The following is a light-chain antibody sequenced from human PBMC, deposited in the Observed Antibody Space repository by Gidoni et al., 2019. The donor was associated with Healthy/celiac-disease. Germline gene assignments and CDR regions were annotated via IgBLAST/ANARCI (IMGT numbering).Light chain of an antibody. CDR1: SGYSNYK. CDR2: VGTGGIVG. CDR3: GADHGSGRRV. J-gene: IGLJ3*02. V-gene: IGLV9-49*01. Sequence: QPVLTQPPSASASLGASVTLTCTLSSGYSNYKVDWYQQRPGKGPRFVMRVGTGGIVGSKGDGIPDRFSVLGSGLNRYLTIKNIQEEDESDYHCGADHGSGRRVFGGGTKLTVL.